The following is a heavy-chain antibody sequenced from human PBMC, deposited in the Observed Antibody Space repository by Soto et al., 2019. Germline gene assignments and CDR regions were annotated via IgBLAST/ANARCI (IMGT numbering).Heavy chain of an antibody. CDR1: GGTFSSYA. CDR2: LIPIYGTA. Sequence: ASGKGSCKASGGTFSSYALSWVRPAPGQRLEWIGGLIPIYGTANYAQKFQERVTITADESTSTAYMELSRLTSEDTAVYYCARDLGGCSAGSCRHNWFDPWGQGTLVTVSS. J-gene: IGHJ5*02. D-gene: IGHD2-15*01. CDR3: ARDLGGCSAGSCRHNWFDP. V-gene: IGHV1-69*13.